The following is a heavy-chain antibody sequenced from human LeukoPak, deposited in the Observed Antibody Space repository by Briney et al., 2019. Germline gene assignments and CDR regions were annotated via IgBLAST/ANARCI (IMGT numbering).Heavy chain of an antibody. J-gene: IGHJ6*02. D-gene: IGHD3-3*01. CDR1: GFTVSSNY. V-gene: IGHV3-66*01. CDR2: IYSGGST. CDR3: ARDRITIFGVAYYYYGMDV. Sequence: GGSLRLSCAASGFTVSSNYMSWVRQAPGTGLESVSVIYSGGSTYYADSVKGRFTISRDNSKNTLYLQMNSLRAEDTAVYYCARDRITIFGVAYYYYGMDVWGQGTTVTVSS.